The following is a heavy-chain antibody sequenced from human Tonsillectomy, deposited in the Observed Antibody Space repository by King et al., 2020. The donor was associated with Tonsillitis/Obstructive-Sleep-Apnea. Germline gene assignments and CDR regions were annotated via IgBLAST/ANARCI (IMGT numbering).Heavy chain of an antibody. Sequence: VQLQESGPGRVKPSETLSLTCTVSGGSISSYYWSWIRQPPGKGLEWIGYIYDSGSTNYNPSLKSRVTISVDTSKNQFSLKLSSVTAADTAVYYCARDMMLEAGGDAFDIWGQGTMVTVSS. D-gene: IGHD3-16*01. CDR2: IYDSGST. J-gene: IGHJ3*02. CDR1: GGSISSYY. CDR3: ARDMMLEAGGDAFDI. V-gene: IGHV4-59*01.